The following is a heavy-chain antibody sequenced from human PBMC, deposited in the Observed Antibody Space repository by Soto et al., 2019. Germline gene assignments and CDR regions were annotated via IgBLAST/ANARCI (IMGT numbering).Heavy chain of an antibody. J-gene: IGHJ4*02. D-gene: IGHD3-22*01. Sequence: SQTLSLTCAVYGGSFSGYYWSWIRQPPGKGLEWIGEINHSGSTNYNPSLKSRVTISVDTSTNQFSLKLSSVTAADTAVYYCARDDFGDSSGYYHFYFDYWGQGTLVTVSS. CDR1: GGSFSGYY. CDR3: ARDDFGDSSGYYHFYFDY. V-gene: IGHV4-34*01. CDR2: INHSGST.